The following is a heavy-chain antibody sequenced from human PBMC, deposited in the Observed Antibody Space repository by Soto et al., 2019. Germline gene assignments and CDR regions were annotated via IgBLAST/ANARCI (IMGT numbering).Heavy chain of an antibody. CDR3: ARTYYDFWSGYYFDY. CDR1: GGSFSGYY. J-gene: IGHJ4*02. D-gene: IGHD3-3*01. V-gene: IGHV4-34*01. Sequence: SETLSLTCAVYGGSFSGYYWSWIRQPPGKGLEWIGEINHSGSTNYNPSLKSRVTISVDTSKNQFSLKLSSVTAADTAVYYCARTYYDFWSGYYFDYWGQGTLVTVAS. CDR2: INHSGST.